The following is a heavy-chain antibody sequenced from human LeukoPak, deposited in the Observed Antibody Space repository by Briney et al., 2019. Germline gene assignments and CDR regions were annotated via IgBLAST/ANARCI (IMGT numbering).Heavy chain of an antibody. CDR2: ISSSSSYI. J-gene: IGHJ4*02. CDR3: ARVSRGDNYGNFDH. D-gene: IGHD5-18*01. Sequence: KTGGSLRLSCAASGFTFSTYSMNWVRQAPGKGLEWVSSISSSSSYIYYADSVKGRFTISRDNAKNSLYLQMNSLRAEDTALYYCARVSRGDNYGNFDHWGQGTLVTVSS. V-gene: IGHV3-21*01. CDR1: GFTFSTYS.